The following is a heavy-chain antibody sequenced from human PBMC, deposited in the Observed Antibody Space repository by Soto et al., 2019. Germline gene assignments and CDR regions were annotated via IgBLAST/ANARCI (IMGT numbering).Heavy chain of an antibody. CDR1: GNTFTYRY. CDR2: STPFSGDV. CDR3: ASGGAGSGPFTWELPDH. V-gene: IGHV1-45*02. Sequence: QMQLVQSGAEVKRTGSTVTVSCKALGNTFTYRYLHWVRQAPGQALEWMGWSTPFSGDVHYAQKFQERVTITMNRANNTAYMRMNSLRSEDTAMYYCASGGAGSGPFTWELPDHWGQGTLVTVSS. J-gene: IGHJ4*02. D-gene: IGHD1-26*01.